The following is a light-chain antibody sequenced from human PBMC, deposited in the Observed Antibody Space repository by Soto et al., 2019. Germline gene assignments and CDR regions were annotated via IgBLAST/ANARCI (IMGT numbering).Light chain of an antibody. V-gene: IGLV2-14*01. CDR1: SSDVGGYNY. CDR3: SSYTSSSTPYV. Sequence: ALTQPAPVSGSPGQSITISCTGTSSDVGGYNYVSWYQQHPGKAPKLMIYEVSNRPSGVSNRFSGSKSGNTASLTISGLQAEDEADYYCSSYTSSSTPYVFGTGTKVTVL. CDR2: EVS. J-gene: IGLJ1*01.